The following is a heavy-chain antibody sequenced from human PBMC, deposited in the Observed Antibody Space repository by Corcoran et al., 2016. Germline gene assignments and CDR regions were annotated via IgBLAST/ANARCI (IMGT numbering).Heavy chain of an antibody. CDR2: IGNDGSAT. V-gene: IGHV3-74*03. J-gene: IGHJ5*02. CDR3: ATSVYSRADS. D-gene: IGHD6-13*01. Sequence: EVHLVESGGGLVQPGGSLRISCAASGFTPSSYWMQWVRQAPGKGLVWVAHIGNDGSATAYADSVKGRFTVSRDNAKSTLDLQMNSLRDEDTAVYYCATSVYSRADSWGQGTLVTVSS. CDR1: GFTPSSYW.